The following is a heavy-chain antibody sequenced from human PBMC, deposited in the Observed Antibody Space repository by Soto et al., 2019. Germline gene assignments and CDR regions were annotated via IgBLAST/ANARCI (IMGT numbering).Heavy chain of an antibody. Sequence: GESLEISCKASGYIFVRNWIAWVRQMPGKGLEWMGIIFPGDSDTRYNPAFQGQVTISVDKSTNTAYLQWSRLKASDTAIYYCARISGSGSFYKRGWFEPWGQGTLVTVSS. J-gene: IGHJ5*02. CDR3: ARISGSGSFYKRGWFEP. CDR2: IFPGDSDT. V-gene: IGHV5-51*01. D-gene: IGHD3-10*01. CDR1: GYIFVRNW.